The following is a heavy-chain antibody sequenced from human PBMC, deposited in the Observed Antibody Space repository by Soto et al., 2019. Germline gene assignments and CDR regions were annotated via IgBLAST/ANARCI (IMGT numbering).Heavy chain of an antibody. CDR1: GGSISSGGYY. V-gene: IGHV4-31*03. CDR3: ARTGLIEATGPSLNFDY. CDR2: IYYSGRT. Sequence: QVQLQESGPGLVKPSQTLSLTCTVSGGSISSGGYYWSWIRQHPGQGLEWIGYIYYSGRTYYNPSLKSRVNITVNSSKNQFTRNLRSVTAADTGVYYCARTGLIEATGPSLNFDYGGLGTLVTVSS. D-gene: IGHD5-12*01. J-gene: IGHJ4*02.